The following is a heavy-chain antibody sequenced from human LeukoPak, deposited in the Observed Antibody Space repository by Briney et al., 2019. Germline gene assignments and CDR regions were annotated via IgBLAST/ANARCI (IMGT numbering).Heavy chain of an antibody. V-gene: IGHV1-3*01. J-gene: IGHJ5*02. Sequence: ASVKVSCKASGYTFSTHAIHWVRQAPGQRLEWMGWINVGNGNTKHSQNLQDRVTITRDTSTSTAYMELSSLRSEDTAVYYCARDYYGSGSLFDPWGQGTLVTVSS. CDR1: GYTFSTHA. D-gene: IGHD3-10*01. CDR3: ARDYYGSGSLFDP. CDR2: INVGNGNT.